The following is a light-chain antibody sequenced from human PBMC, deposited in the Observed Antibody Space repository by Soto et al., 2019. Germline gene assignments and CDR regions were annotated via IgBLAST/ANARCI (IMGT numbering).Light chain of an antibody. CDR3: SSFTSINTGV. CDR2: EVS. J-gene: IGLJ3*02. Sequence: QSVLTQPASVSGSPGQSITISFTGTSSDVGGYNYVSWYQQHPGKAPKLMIYEVSNRPSGVSNRFSGSKSGNTASLTISGLQAEDEADYYCSSFTSINTGVFGGGTKLTVL. V-gene: IGLV2-14*01. CDR1: SSDVGGYNY.